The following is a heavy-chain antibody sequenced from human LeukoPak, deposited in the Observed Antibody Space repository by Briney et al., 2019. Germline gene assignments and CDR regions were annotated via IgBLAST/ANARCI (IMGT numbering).Heavy chain of an antibody. Sequence: PGGSLRLSCATSGFNFGDSRMTWVRQAPGKGLQWVANINRDGTEKHFLDSVEGRFTISRDNAKKSPYLQMSSLRPQDTAVYFCVRGDWYFESWGQGTRVTVSS. CDR1: GFNFGDSR. CDR3: VRGDWYFES. V-gene: IGHV3-7*04. CDR2: INRDGTEK. J-gene: IGHJ4*02. D-gene: IGHD2-21*01.